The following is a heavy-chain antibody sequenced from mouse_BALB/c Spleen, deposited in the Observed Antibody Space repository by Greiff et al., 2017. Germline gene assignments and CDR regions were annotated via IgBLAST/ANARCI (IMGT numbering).Heavy chain of an antibody. CDR1: GFSLTDYG. V-gene: IGHV2-6-5*01. Sequence: QVQLQQSGPGLVAPSQSLSITCTVSGFSLTDYGVSWIRQPPGKGLEWLGVIWGGGSTYYNSALKSRLSISKDNSKSQVFLKMNSLQTDDTAMYYCAKHVYYDYDGAYYAMDYWGQGTSVTVSS. J-gene: IGHJ4*01. CDR3: AKHVYYDYDGAYYAMDY. CDR2: IWGGGST. D-gene: IGHD2-4*01.